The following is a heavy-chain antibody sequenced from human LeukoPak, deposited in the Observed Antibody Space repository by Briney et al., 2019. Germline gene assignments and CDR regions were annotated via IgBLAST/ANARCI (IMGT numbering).Heavy chain of an antibody. Sequence: GASVKVSCMASGGTFSSYAISWVRQAPGQGLEWMGRIIPILGIANYAQKFQGRVTITADKSTSTACMELSSLRSEDTAVYYCANPYCSSTSCYSDAFDIWGQGTMVTVSS. D-gene: IGHD2-2*01. CDR2: IIPILGIA. J-gene: IGHJ3*02. CDR1: GGTFSSYA. V-gene: IGHV1-69*04. CDR3: ANPYCSSTSCYSDAFDI.